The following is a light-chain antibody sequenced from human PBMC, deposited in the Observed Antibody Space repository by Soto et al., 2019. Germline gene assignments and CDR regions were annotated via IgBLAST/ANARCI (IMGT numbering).Light chain of an antibody. Sequence: EIVLTQSPGTLSLSPGERATLSCRASQSVSSSYLAWYQQKPGQAPRLLIYGASSRATGIPDRFRGSGSGTDFTLTISRLEPEDFAEYYCQQYCSSPRTFGQGTMVEIK. CDR1: QSVSSSY. CDR3: QQYCSSPRT. CDR2: GAS. J-gene: IGKJ1*01. V-gene: IGKV3-20*01.